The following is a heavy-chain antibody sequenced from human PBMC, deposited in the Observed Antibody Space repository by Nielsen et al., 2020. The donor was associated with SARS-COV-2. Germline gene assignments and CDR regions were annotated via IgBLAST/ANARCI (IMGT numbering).Heavy chain of an antibody. CDR3: ATYRTKSPHGLDY. V-gene: IGHV3-23*01. D-gene: IGHD2-2*01. CDR1: GFTFSSYA. CDR2: ISGSGGST. Sequence: GGSLRLSCAASGFTFSSYAMSWVRQAPGKGLEWVSAISGSGGSTYYADSVKGRFTISRDNSKNTLYLQMNSLRAEDTAVYYCATYRTKSPHGLDYWGQGTLVTVSS. J-gene: IGHJ4*02.